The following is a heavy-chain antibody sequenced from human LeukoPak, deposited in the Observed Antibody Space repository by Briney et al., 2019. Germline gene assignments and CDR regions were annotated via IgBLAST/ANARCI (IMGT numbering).Heavy chain of an antibody. V-gene: IGHV4-34*01. CDR3: ARGRAVAHPYYYYGMDV. J-gene: IGHJ6*02. CDR2: INHSGST. D-gene: IGHD6-19*01. Sequence: SETLPLTCAVYGGSFSGYYWSWIRQPPGKGLEWIGEINHSGSTNYNPSLKSRVTISVDTSKNQFSLKLSSVTAADTAVYYCARGRAVAHPYYYYGMDVWGQGTTVTVSS. CDR1: GGSFSGYY.